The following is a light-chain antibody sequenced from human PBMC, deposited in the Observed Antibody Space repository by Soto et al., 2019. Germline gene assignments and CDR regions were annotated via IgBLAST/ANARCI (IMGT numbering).Light chain of an antibody. CDR1: SSDVGAYNL. CDR2: ENN. J-gene: IGLJ3*02. V-gene: IGLV2-23*01. CDR3: FSYAGGSDLV. Sequence: QSALTQPASVSGSPGQSIAISCTGTSSDVGAYNLVSWYQHHPGKAPKAMIYENNKRPAGVSNRFSGSKSGNTASQTISGLQAEDEAVYYRFSYAGGSDLVFGGGTKLTVL.